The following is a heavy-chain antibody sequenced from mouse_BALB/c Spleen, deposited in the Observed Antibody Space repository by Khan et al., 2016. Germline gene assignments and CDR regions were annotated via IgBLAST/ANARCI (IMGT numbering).Heavy chain of an antibody. J-gene: IGHJ3*01. D-gene: IGHD2-4*01. V-gene: IGHV14-3*02. Sequence: VQLKESGAELVKPGASVKLSCTASGFNIKDTYMHWVKQRPEQGLEWIGRIDPANGNTKYDPKFQGNATITADTSSNTAYLKLSSLTSEDTAVYDWSRSHYDYDVGFAYWGQGTLVTVSA. CDR2: IDPANGNT. CDR3: SRSHYDYDVGFAY. CDR1: GFNIKDTY.